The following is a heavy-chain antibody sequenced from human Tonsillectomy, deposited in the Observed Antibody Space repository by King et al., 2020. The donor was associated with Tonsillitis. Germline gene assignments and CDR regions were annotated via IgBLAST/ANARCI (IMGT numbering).Heavy chain of an antibody. V-gene: IGHV4-28*01. CDR1: GYSISSSNW. J-gene: IGHJ2*01. D-gene: IGHD3-3*01. CDR3: ARNPAIRFWSGYYNGYFDL. Sequence: QLQESGPGLVKPSDTLSLTCAVSGYSISSSNWWGWIRQPPGKGLEWIGYIYYSGSTYYNPSLKSRVTMSVETSKNQFSLKLSSVTAVDTAVYYCARNPAIRFWSGYYNGYFDLWGRGTLVTVSS. CDR2: IYYSGST.